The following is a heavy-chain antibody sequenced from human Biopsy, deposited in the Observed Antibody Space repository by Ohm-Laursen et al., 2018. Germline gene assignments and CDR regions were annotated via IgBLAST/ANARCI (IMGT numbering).Heavy chain of an antibody. Sequence: SVKVSCKASGGTFSSFGISWVRQAPGQGLEWMGEINSMFGTTNYAQTFQGRVTITADESTSTAYMEVSSLRSEDTAAYYCAKRGVERGRPLAYWGQGTLVTVSS. V-gene: IGHV1-69*13. J-gene: IGHJ4*02. D-gene: IGHD1-1*01. CDR1: GGTFSSFG. CDR2: INSMFGTT. CDR3: AKRGVERGRPLAY.